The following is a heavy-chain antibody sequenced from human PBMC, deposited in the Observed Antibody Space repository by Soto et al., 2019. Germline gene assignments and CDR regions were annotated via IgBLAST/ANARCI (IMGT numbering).Heavy chain of an antibody. CDR3: ASRGSGSYTGDAFDI. CDR2: IYYSGST. CDR1: GGSVSSGSYY. J-gene: IGHJ3*02. V-gene: IGHV4-61*01. D-gene: IGHD1-26*01. Sequence: SETLSLTCTVSGGSVSSGSYYWSWIRQPPGKGLEWIGYIYYSGSTNYNPSLKSRVTISVDTSKNQFSLKLSSVTAADTAVYYCASRGSGSYTGDAFDIWGQGTMVTVSS.